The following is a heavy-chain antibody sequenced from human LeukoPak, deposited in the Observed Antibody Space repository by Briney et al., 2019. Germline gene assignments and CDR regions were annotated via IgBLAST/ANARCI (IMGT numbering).Heavy chain of an antibody. CDR3: AREELLWFGELFHDAFDI. Sequence: LSLTCAVYGGSFSDYYMSWIRQAPGKGLEWVSYISSSGSTIYYADSVKGRFTISRDNAKNSLYLQMNSLRAEDTAVYYCAREELLWFGELFHDAFDIWGQGTMVTVSS. CDR1: GGSFSDYY. D-gene: IGHD3-10*01. CDR2: ISSSGSTI. V-gene: IGHV3-11*01. J-gene: IGHJ3*02.